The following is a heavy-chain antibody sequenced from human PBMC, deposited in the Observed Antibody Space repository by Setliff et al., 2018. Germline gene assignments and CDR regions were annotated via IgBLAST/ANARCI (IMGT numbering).Heavy chain of an antibody. CDR3: TRLYYTSRALYFDI. CDR1: GASIRQTSYF. J-gene: IGHJ4*02. CDR2: IYITGNP. D-gene: IGHD3-3*01. Sequence: KASETLSLTCAVSGASIRQTSYFWTWVRQPAGKGLEWIGHIYITGNPNVNPSLKSRVAMSLDNSGNQFSLNLQSVTAADTAVYYCTRLYYTSRALYFDIWGQGHPVTVS. V-gene: IGHV4-61*09.